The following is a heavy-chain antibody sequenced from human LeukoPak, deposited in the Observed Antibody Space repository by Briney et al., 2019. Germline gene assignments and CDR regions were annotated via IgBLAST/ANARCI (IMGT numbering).Heavy chain of an antibody. V-gene: IGHV4-34*01. J-gene: IGHJ4*02. D-gene: IGHD4-17*01. CDR1: GFTFDDYG. CDR2: VNDSGST. Sequence: PGGSLRLSCAASGFTFDDYGMSWVRQAPGKGLEWIGEVNDSGSTKYNLSLKSRVTISLGTSKNQFSLNLRSVTAADTAVYYCARARRDYGRSFDYWGQGTLVTVSS. CDR3: ARARRDYGRSFDY.